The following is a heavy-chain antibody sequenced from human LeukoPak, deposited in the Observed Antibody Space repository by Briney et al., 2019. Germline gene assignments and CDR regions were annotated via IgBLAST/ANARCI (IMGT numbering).Heavy chain of an antibody. CDR3: ASGSYWFDP. CDR2: INHSGST. J-gene: IGHJ5*02. CDR1: GGSFGGYY. V-gene: IGHV4-34*01. Sequence: SETLSLTCAVYGGSFGGYYWSWIRQPPGKGLEWIGEINHSGSTNYNPSLKSRVTISVDTSKNQFSPKLSSVTAADTAVYYCASGSYWFDPWGQGTLVTVSS.